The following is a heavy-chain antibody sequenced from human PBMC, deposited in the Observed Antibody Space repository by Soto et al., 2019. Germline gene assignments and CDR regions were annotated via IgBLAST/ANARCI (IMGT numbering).Heavy chain of an antibody. V-gene: IGHV3-11*01. CDR2: ISGGGSTI. CDR1: GFSFSDHY. J-gene: IGHJ4*02. D-gene: IGHD3-10*01. Sequence: GGSLRLSCVASGFSFSDHYITWIRQAPGKGLEWVSYISGGGSTIYYADSVKGRFTVSRDNAKNSLYLQMDSLRAEDTAIYYCAGDVHYYASDYWGQGTLVTVSS. CDR3: AGDVHYYASDY.